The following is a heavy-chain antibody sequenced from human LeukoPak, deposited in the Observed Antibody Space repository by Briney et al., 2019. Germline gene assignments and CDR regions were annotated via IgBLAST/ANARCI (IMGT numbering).Heavy chain of an antibody. J-gene: IGHJ4*02. CDR1: GGSISSYY. D-gene: IGHD2-2*01. V-gene: IGHV4-4*07. CDR2: IYTSGST. Sequence: PSETLSLTSTVSGGSISSYYWSWIRQPAGKGLEWIGRIYTSGSTNYNPSLRGRVTISLDTSNNQFSLKLTSMTAADTAVYYCARFSSGCSTSSCYLTYWGQGTLVTVS. CDR3: ARFSSGCSTSSCYLTY.